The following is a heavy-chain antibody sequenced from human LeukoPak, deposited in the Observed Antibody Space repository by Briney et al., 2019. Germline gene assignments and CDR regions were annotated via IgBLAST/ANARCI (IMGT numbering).Heavy chain of an antibody. CDR1: GGSISSYY. J-gene: IGHJ6*02. V-gene: IGHV4-59*01. D-gene: IGHD6-13*01. CDR3: ARAWYGYYYYYGMDV. Sequence: SETLSLTCTVSGGSISSYYWSWIRQPPANGLERIGYIYYSGSTNYNPSLKSRVTISVDTSKNQFSLKLSSVTAADTAVYYCARAWYGYYYYYGMDVWGQGTTVTVSS. CDR2: IYYSGST.